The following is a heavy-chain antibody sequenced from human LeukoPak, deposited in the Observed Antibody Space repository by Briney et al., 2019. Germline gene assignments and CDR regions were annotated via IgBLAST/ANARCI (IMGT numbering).Heavy chain of an antibody. D-gene: IGHD4-23*01. Sequence: PGGSLRLSCAASRFIFSTYWMHWVRQAPGKGLVWVSRINSDGSRTNYADSVRGRFTISRDNAKNTLYLQMNSLRAEDTAVYYCAKERFRGGALDYWGQGTLVTVSS. CDR1: RFIFSTYW. CDR3: AKERFRGGALDY. J-gene: IGHJ4*02. CDR2: INSDGSRT. V-gene: IGHV3-74*01.